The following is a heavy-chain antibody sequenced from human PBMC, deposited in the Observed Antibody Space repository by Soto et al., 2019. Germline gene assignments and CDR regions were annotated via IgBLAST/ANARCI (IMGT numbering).Heavy chain of an antibody. CDR3: ASRADFPDI. CDR2: ISSSSSYK. J-gene: IGHJ3*02. CDR1: GFTFSSYS. Sequence: EVQLVESGGGLVKPGGSLRLSCAASGFTFSSYSMNWVRQAPGKGLEWVSSISSSSSYKYYADSVKGRFTISRDNAKNALYLQMNSLGAEDTAVYYGASRADFPDIWGQGTKVTVSS. V-gene: IGHV3-21*01. D-gene: IGHD1-26*01.